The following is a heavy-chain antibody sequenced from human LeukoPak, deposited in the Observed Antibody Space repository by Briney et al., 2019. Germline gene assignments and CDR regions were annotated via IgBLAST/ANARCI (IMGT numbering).Heavy chain of an antibody. CDR1: GGSISSYY. CDR3: TRRLSNGATLHYFDY. CDR2: IFDSGDT. D-gene: IGHD4/OR15-4a*01. J-gene: IGHJ4*02. Sequence: PSETLSLTCTVSGGSISSYYWSWIRQTPGKGLEWIGNIFDSGDTNYNPSLQSRVTISVDTSKKQFSLKLRSVTAADTAVYYCTRRLSNGATLHYFDYWGQGTLVTVSS. V-gene: IGHV4-59*08.